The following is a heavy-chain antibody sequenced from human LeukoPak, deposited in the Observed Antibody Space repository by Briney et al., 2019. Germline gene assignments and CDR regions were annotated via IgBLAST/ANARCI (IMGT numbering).Heavy chain of an antibody. V-gene: IGHV4-59*01. CDR1: GGSISSYY. J-gene: IGHJ3*02. CDR3: ARAPRIDFWSGYYSDAFDI. Sequence: SETLSLTCTVSGGSISSYYWSWIRQPPGKGLEWIGYIYYSGSTNYNPSLKSRVTISVDTSKNQFPLKLSSVTAADTAVYYCARAPRIDFWSGYYSDAFDIWGQGTMVTVSS. D-gene: IGHD3-3*01. CDR2: IYYSGST.